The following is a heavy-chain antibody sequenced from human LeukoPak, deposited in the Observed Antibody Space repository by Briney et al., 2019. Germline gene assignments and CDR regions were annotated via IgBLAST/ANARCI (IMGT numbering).Heavy chain of an antibody. Sequence: ASVTVSCKASGYTFTSYAMHWVRQAPGQRLEWMGWINAGNGNTKYSQKFQGRVTITRNTSASTAYMELSSLRSEDTAVYYCARDLGWFGELPFDYWGQGTLVTVSS. V-gene: IGHV1-3*01. CDR2: INAGNGNT. D-gene: IGHD3-10*01. CDR1: GYTFTSYA. CDR3: ARDLGWFGELPFDY. J-gene: IGHJ4*02.